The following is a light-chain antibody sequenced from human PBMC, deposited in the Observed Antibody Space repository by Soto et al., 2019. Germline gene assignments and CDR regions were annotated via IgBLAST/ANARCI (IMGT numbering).Light chain of an antibody. V-gene: IGLV2-23*02. Sequence: QSVLTQPASVSGSPGQSITISCTGTSSDVGSCNCVSWYQQHPGKAPTFMIYEVNKRPSGVSNRFSGSKSGNTASLTTSGLQAEDEADYYCCSSVGSPNWVFGGGTKLTVL. CDR2: EVN. CDR3: CSSVGSPNWV. J-gene: IGLJ3*02. CDR1: SSDVGSCNC.